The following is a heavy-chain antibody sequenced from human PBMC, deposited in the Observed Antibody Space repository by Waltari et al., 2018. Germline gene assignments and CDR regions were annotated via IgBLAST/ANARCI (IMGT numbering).Heavy chain of an antibody. CDR1: GGPLSSYA. CDR3: ARDKASYYDSSGLYGMDV. Sequence: QVQLVQSGAEVKKPGSSVKVSCKASGGPLSSYAISWVSQAPGQGLEWMGGIIPIFGTANYAQKFQGRVTITADESTSTAYMELSSLRSEDTAVYYCARDKASYYDSSGLYGMDVWGQGTTVTVSS. J-gene: IGHJ6*02. V-gene: IGHV1-69*01. D-gene: IGHD3-22*01. CDR2: IIPIFGTA.